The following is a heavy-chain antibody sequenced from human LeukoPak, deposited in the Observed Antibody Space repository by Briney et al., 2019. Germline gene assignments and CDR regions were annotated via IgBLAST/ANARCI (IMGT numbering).Heavy chain of an antibody. Sequence: GGSLRLSCAASGFTFSSYEMNWVRQAPGKGLEWVSFISYDGSNKYSPDSVKGRFTISRDNSKNTLYLQMNSLRAEDTAVYYCAKALLRYFDWTFDYWGQGTLVTVSS. V-gene: IGHV3-30*18. J-gene: IGHJ4*02. CDR2: ISYDGSNK. D-gene: IGHD3-9*01. CDR1: GFTFSSYE. CDR3: AKALLRYFDWTFDY.